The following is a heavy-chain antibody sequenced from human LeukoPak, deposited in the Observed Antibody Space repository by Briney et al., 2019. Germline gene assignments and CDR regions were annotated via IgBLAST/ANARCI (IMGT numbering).Heavy chain of an antibody. CDR2: IYYSGST. J-gene: IGHJ6*03. D-gene: IGHD2-8*01. CDR1: GGSISSYY. CDR3: ARTSVYATPSYYYYYYMDV. Sequence: SETLSLTCTVSGGSISSYYWSWIRQPPGKGLKWIGYIYYSGSTNYNPSLKSRVTISVDTSKNQFSLKLSSVTAADTAVYYCARTSVYATPSYYYYYYMDVWGKGTTVTVSS. V-gene: IGHV4-59*01.